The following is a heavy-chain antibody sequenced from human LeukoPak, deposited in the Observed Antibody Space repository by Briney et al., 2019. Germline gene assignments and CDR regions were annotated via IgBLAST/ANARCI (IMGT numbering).Heavy chain of an antibody. D-gene: IGHD3-3*01. CDR3: ARAEKGSYFWSGYLRGDYFDY. J-gene: IGHJ4*02. CDR2: ISAYNGNT. V-gene: IGHV1-18*01. Sequence: ASVKVSCKASGYTFTSYGISWVRQAPGQGLEWMGWISAYNGNTNYAQKLQGRVTMTTDTSTSTAYMELRSLRSDDTAVYYCARAEKGSYFWSGYLRGDYFDYWGQGTLVTVSS. CDR1: GYTFTSYG.